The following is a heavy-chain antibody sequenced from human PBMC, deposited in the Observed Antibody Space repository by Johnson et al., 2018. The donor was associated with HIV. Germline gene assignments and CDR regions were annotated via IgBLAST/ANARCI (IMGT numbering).Heavy chain of an antibody. CDR1: GFTFSSYG. CDR3: AKGRKWNDVGNDALDI. CDR2: IWYDGSNK. D-gene: IGHD1-1*01. Sequence: VQLVESGGGVVQPGRSLRLSCAASGFTFSSYGMHWVRQAPGKGLEWVAVIWYDGSNKYYADSVKGRFTISRDNSKSTVFLQMSNLRPEDTAVYYCAKGRKWNDVGNDALDIWGQGTLVTVSS. J-gene: IGHJ3*02. V-gene: IGHV3-33*06.